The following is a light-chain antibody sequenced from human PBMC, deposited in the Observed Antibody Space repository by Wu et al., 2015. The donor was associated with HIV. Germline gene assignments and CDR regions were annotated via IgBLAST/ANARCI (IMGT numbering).Light chain of an antibody. CDR3: QQYEGSPPYI. J-gene: IGKJ2*01. V-gene: IGKV3-20*01. CDR2: GAS. Sequence: EIVLTQSPGTLSLSPGERATLSCRASQSVSSSYLAWYQQKPGQAPRLLIYGASSRATGIPDRFSGSGSGTDFTLAISRLEPEDFAVYYCQQYEGSPPYIFGQGTKLEIK. CDR1: QSVSSSY.